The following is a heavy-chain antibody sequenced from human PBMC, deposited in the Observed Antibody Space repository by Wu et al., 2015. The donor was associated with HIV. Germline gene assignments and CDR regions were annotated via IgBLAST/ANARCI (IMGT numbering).Heavy chain of an antibody. D-gene: IGHD6-13*01. Sequence: QVQLLQSGAEVKKPGASVRVSCKTSGYTFTSYDINWVRQAAGQGLEWMGWMNPNSGGTNYAQKFQGRVTMTRDTSISTAYMELSRLRSDDTAIYYCAREGSSWSFDYWGQGMLVTVSS. CDR2: MNPNSGGT. CDR3: AREGSSWSFDY. CDR1: GYTFTSYD. J-gene: IGHJ4*02. V-gene: IGHV1-2*02.